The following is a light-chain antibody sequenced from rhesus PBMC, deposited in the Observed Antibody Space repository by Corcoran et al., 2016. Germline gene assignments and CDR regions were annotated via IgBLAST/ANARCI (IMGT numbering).Light chain of an antibody. Sequence: DIQMTQSPSSLSASVGDRVTITCRASENINNYLNWYQPKPGKAPKLLIYKASTVQSGVPSRFSGSGSGTDYTFTISSLQSEDVASYYCQHNYGVPWTFGQGTKVDFK. V-gene: IGKV1-74*01. CDR2: KAS. J-gene: IGKJ1*01. CDR1: ENINNY. CDR3: QHNYGVPWT.